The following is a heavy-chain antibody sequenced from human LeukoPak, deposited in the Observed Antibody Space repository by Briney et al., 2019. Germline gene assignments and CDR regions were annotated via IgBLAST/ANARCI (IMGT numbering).Heavy chain of an antibody. CDR2: IKEDGSE. V-gene: IGHV3-7*01. CDR3: ARDWLAGNPYHAFDH. D-gene: IGHD5-12*01. CDR1: GFTFSSYW. Sequence: GGSLRLSCAASGFTFSSYWMTWVRQAPGKGLECVANIKEDGSEEYVDSVKSRFSISRDNAKNSLHLQMNSLRAEDTAVYYCARDWLAGNPYHAFDHWGKGTMVTVYS. J-gene: IGHJ3*01.